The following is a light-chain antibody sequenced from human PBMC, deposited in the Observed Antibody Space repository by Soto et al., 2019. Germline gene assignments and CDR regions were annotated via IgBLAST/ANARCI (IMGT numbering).Light chain of an antibody. CDR1: GSDVGGYNY. V-gene: IGLV2-14*01. CDR2: DVS. CDR3: SSYTSASNPLV. Sequence: QSALTQPASVSGSPGQSITISCTGTGSDVGGYNYVSWYQQHPGKAPKVMIYDVSNRPSGVSNRFSGSKSGNTASLTFSGLQSEDEADYYCSSYTSASNPLVFGGGTKLTVL. J-gene: IGLJ2*01.